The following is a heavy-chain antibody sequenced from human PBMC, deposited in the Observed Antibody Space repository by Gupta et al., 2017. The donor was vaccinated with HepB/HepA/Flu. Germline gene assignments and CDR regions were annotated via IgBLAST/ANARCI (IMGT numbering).Heavy chain of an antibody. CDR2: INQDGSKM. D-gene: IGHD3-9*01. Sequence: EVELVESGGGLVQPGVCLRLSCAATGFTLNNYWMPWFRQAPGTGLEWVANINQDGSKMYYMGYVRGRFTISRDNVNNSLFLKMNSLRAEDTAVYYCARDANYDSLSWFDPWGQGTLVTVSS. J-gene: IGHJ5*02. V-gene: IGHV3-7*01. CDR3: ARDANYDSLSWFDP. CDR1: GFTLNNYW.